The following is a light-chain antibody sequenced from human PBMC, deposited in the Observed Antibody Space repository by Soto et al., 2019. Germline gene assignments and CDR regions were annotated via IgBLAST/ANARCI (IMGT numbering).Light chain of an antibody. J-gene: IGKJ3*01. CDR1: QSVSNNY. V-gene: IGKV3-20*01. Sequence: EIVLTQSPGTLSLSPGERATLSCRASQSVSNNYLAWYQQKPGQAPRLLIYGASNRATGIPDRFSGSGSGTDFTLTISRLEPEDFAVYYCQQYGRSATFTFGPGTKVDIK. CDR2: GAS. CDR3: QQYGRSATFT.